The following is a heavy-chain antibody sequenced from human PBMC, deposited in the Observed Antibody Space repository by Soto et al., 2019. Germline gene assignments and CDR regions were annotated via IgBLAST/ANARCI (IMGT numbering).Heavy chain of an antibody. D-gene: IGHD2-2*01. CDR1: GFTFSSYD. CDR2: IGTGGDT. V-gene: IGHV3-13*01. Sequence: EVQLVESGGGLVQPGGSLRLSCAASGFTFSSYDFHWVRQATGEGLEWVSAIGTGGDTYYTGSVKGRFTISRENAKNSLYLEMNSLRVGDTAVYYWAREGQMPGVDALNMWGQGTVVTVSA. CDR3: AREGQMPGVDALNM. J-gene: IGHJ3*02.